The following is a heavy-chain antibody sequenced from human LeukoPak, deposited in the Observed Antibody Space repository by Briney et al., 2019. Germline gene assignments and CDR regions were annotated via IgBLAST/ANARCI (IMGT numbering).Heavy chain of an antibody. J-gene: IGHJ4*02. CDR3: ARDQVGATPYRFDY. D-gene: IGHD1-26*01. Sequence: SETLSLTCTVSGGSISSYYWSWIRQPAGKGLEWIGRIYTSGSTYYNPSLKSRVTISVDTSKNQFSLKLSSVTAADTAVYYCARDQVGATPYRFDYWGQGTLVTVSS. V-gene: IGHV4-4*07. CDR1: GGSISSYY. CDR2: IYTSGST.